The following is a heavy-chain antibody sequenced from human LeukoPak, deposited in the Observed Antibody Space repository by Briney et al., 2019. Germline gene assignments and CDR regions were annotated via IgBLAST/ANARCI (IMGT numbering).Heavy chain of an antibody. D-gene: IGHD3-22*01. CDR1: GGSISSGGYY. V-gene: IGHV4-31*03. Sequence: PSETLSLTCTVSGGSISSGGYYWSWIRQHPGKGLEWIGYIYYSGSTYYNPSLKSRVTISVDTSKNQFSLKLSSVTAADTAVYYCASYYAFDSRKPADYFDYWGQGTLVTVSS. J-gene: IGHJ4*02. CDR2: IYYSGST. CDR3: ASYYAFDSRKPADYFDY.